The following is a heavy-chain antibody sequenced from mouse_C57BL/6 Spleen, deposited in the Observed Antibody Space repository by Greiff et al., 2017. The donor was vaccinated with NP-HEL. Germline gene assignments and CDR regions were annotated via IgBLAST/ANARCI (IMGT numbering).Heavy chain of an antibody. CDR2: IFPGSGST. Sequence: VQLQQSGPELVKPGASVKISCKASGYTFTDYYINWVKQRPGQGLEWIGWIFPGSGSTYYNEKFKGKATLTVDKSSSTAYMLLSSLTSEDSAVYFCARSEDYDGWYFDVWGTGTTVTVSS. J-gene: IGHJ1*03. CDR3: ARSEDYDGWYFDV. V-gene: IGHV1-75*01. D-gene: IGHD2-4*01. CDR1: GYTFTDYY.